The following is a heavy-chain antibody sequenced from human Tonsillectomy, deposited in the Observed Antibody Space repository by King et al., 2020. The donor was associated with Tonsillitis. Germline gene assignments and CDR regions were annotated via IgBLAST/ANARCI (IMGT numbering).Heavy chain of an antibody. D-gene: IGHD5-12*01. Sequence: EVQLVESGGGLVQPGRSLRLSCTASGFTLGDYAMSWVRQAPGKGLEWVGFIRSKAYGGTREYAASVKGRFTISRDDSKSIAYLQMNSLKTADTAVYYCSVATSYYYYYMDVWGKGTTVTVSS. J-gene: IGHJ6*03. CDR1: GFTLGDYA. CDR2: IRSKAYGGTR. V-gene: IGHV3-49*04. CDR3: SVATSYYYYYMDV.